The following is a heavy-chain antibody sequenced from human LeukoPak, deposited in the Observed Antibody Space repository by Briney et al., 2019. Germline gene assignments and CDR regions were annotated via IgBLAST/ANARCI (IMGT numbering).Heavy chain of an antibody. Sequence: GGSLRLSCAASGFTFSSYSMNWVRQAPGKGLEWVSSISSSSSYIYYADSVKGRFTISRDNAKNSLYLQMNSLRAEDTAVYYCARDAPPNTGELSQFDYWGQGTLVTVSS. CDR2: ISSSSSYI. CDR1: GFTFSSYS. CDR3: ARDAPPNTGELSQFDY. D-gene: IGHD3-10*01. V-gene: IGHV3-21*01. J-gene: IGHJ4*02.